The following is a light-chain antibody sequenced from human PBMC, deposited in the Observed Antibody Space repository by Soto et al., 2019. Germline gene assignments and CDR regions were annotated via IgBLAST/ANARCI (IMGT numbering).Light chain of an antibody. CDR3: DQYCSPTWT. CDR1: QSVSSSY. CDR2: GAS. V-gene: IGKV3-20*01. J-gene: IGKJ1*01. Sequence: EIVLTQSPGTLSLSPGERATLSCRASQSVSSSYLAWYQQKPGQAPRLLIYGASSSATGIPASFSRGRSGTDFTLTISRLEPEDFAVYYCDQYCSPTWTFGQGTKVEIK.